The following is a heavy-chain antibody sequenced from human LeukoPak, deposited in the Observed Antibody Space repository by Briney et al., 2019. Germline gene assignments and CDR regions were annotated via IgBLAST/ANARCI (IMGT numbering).Heavy chain of an antibody. J-gene: IGHJ6*03. CDR3: ARARGYGLRLRYYYYMDV. D-gene: IGHD3-16*01. CDR2: IKQDGSEK. CDR1: GFTFSSYW. V-gene: IGHV3-7*04. Sequence: GGSLRLSCAASGFTFSSYWMSWDRQAPGKGLEWVANIKQDGSEKYYVDSVKGRFTISRDNGKNSLYLQMNSLRAEDTAVYYCARARGYGLRLRYYYYMDVWGKGTTVTVSS.